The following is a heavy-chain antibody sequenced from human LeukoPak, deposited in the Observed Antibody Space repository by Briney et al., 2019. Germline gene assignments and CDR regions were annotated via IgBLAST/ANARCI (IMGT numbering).Heavy chain of an antibody. CDR2: IKQDGSEK. V-gene: IGHV3-7*01. J-gene: IGHJ6*02. CDR1: GVTFSSYW. CDR3: ARALGRLQPYYYYYGMDV. D-gene: IGHD5-24*01. Sequence: GGSLRLSCAASGVTFSSYWMSWVRQAPGKGLEWVANIKQDGSEKYYVDSVEGRFTISRDNAKNSLYLQMNSLRAEDTAVYYCARALGRLQPYYYYYGMDVWGPGTTVTVSS.